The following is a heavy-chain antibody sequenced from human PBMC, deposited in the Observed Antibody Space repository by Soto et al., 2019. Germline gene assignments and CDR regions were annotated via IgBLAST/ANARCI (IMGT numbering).Heavy chain of an antibody. D-gene: IGHD6-19*01. CDR1: GASISSYF. V-gene: IGHV4-4*07. CDR2: ISTSGTT. CDR3: AREAGPDRWFDP. Sequence: QVQLKESGPGLVEPSETLSLTCTVSGASISSYFWTWIRQPAGKGLDWIGRISTSGTTNYNPSLQSRVTMSVDKAKNHFSLNLSSVTAADTAVYYCAREAGPDRWFDPWGQGTLVTVSS. J-gene: IGHJ5*02.